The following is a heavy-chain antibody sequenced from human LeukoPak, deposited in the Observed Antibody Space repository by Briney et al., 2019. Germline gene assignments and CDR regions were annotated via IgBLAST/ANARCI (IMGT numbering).Heavy chain of an antibody. CDR3: AKRGVVIRVILVGFHKEAYYFDS. CDR1: GITLSNYG. D-gene: IGHD3-22*01. Sequence: GGSLGLSCAVFGITLSNYGMSWVRQVPGKGLEWVAGISDSGGRTNYADSVKGRFTISRDNPKNTLYLQMNSLRAEDTAVYFCAKRGVVIRVILVGFHKEAYYFDSWGQGALVTVSS. V-gene: IGHV3-23*01. J-gene: IGHJ4*02. CDR2: ISDSGGRT.